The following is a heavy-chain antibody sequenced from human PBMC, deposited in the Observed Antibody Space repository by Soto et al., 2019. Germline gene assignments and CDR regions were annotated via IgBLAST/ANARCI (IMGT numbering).Heavy chain of an antibody. CDR3: AREVAAAGFDY. CDR1: GYSISSGYY. J-gene: IGHJ4*02. Sequence: SETLSLTCAVSGYSISSGYYWGWIRQPPGKGLEWIGSIYHSGSTYYNPSLKSRVTISVDTSKNQFSLKLSSVTAADTAVYYCAREVAAAGFDYWAREPWSPSTQ. D-gene: IGHD6-13*01. CDR2: IYHSGST. V-gene: IGHV4-38-2*02.